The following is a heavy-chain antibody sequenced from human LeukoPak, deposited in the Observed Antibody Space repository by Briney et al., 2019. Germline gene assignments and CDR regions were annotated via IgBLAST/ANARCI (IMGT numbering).Heavy chain of an antibody. CDR3: ARAYYDSSGYRVDY. D-gene: IGHD3-22*01. J-gene: IGHJ4*02. V-gene: IGHV4-59*01. CDR1: GGSISSYY. Sequence: SETLSLTCTVSGGSISSYYWSWIRQPPGKGLEWIGYIYYSGSTSYNPSLKSRVTISVDTSKKQFSLKLSSVTAADTAFYYCARAYYDSSGYRVDYWGQGTLVTVSS. CDR2: IYYSGST.